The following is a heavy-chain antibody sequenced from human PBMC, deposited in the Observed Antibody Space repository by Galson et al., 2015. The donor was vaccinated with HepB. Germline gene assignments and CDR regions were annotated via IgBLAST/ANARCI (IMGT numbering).Heavy chain of an antibody. D-gene: IGHD6-13*01. CDR1: GDSVSSNTAA. V-gene: IGHV6-1*01. CDR2: TYYRSKWYN. Sequence: CAISGDSVSSNTAAWSWIRQSPSRGLEWLGRTYYRSKWYNDYAVSVKRRITINPDTSTDQFSLQLNSVTPEDTAVYYCARQASSAYYNGMGVWGQGTTVTVSS. CDR3: ARQASSAYYNGMGV. J-gene: IGHJ6*02.